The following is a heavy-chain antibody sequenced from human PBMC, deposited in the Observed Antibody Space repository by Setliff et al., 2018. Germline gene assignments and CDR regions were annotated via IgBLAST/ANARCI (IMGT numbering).Heavy chain of an antibody. CDR2: ISGYNGNT. J-gene: IGHJ4*02. Sequence: ASVKVSCKASGYTFTSYDINWVRQAPGQGLEWMGWISGYNGNTNYAQKVQGRVTMTTDTSTGTIYMELNSLRADDTAVYYCMKKIIAGGGPPYDYFDYWGQGTLVTVSS. D-gene: IGHD1-26*01. CDR3: MKKIIAGGGPPYDYFDY. CDR1: GYTFTSYD. V-gene: IGHV1-18*01.